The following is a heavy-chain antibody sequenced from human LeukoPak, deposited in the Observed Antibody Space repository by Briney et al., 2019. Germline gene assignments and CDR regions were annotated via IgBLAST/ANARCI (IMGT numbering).Heavy chain of an antibody. V-gene: IGHV4-30-2*01. CDR1: GGSISSGGYS. Sequence: SQTLSLTCAVSGGSISSGGYSWSWLRQPPGKGLEWIGYIYHSGSTYYNPSLKSRVTISVDRSKNQFSLKLSSVTAADTAVYYCARGAIQLLAGFDYWGQGTLVTVSS. CDR3: ARGAIQLLAGFDY. J-gene: IGHJ4*02. CDR2: IYHSGST. D-gene: IGHD5-18*01.